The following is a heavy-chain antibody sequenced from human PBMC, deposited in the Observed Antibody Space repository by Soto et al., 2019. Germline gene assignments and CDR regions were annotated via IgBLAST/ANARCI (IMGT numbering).Heavy chain of an antibody. CDR3: ARTPPGEIAAAGRRAFDY. Sequence: GASLQVSCKASGYTFTSYDINWVRQATGQGLEWVGWMNPNSGNTGYAQKFQGRVTMTRNTSISTAYMELSSLRSEDTAVYYCARTPPGEIAAAGRRAFDYWGQGTLVNVSA. CDR1: GYTFTSYD. CDR2: MNPNSGNT. V-gene: IGHV1-8*01. J-gene: IGHJ4*02. D-gene: IGHD6-13*01.